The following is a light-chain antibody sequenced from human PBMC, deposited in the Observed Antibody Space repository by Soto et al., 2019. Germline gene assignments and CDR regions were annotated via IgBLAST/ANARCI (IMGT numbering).Light chain of an antibody. V-gene: IGKV4-1*01. CDR3: QQYYSTPRT. J-gene: IGKJ1*01. CDR1: QSVLYSSNNKNC. CDR2: WAS. Sequence: DIVMTQSPDSVAVSLGERATINCKSSQSVLYSSNNKNCLAWYQQKPGQPPKLLIYWASTRESGVPDRFSGSESGTDLTLTISSLQAEDVAVYYCQQYYSTPRTFGQGTKVEIK.